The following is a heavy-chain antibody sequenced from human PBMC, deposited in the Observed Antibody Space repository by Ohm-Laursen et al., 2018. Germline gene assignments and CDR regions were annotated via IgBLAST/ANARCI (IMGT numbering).Heavy chain of an antibody. Sequence: ESLRISCKGSGYSSTTYWIGWVRQIPGKGLEWMGIIYPRDSATRYRPSFQGQVTISAEKSINTVYLQWNSLKASDTAMYFCARHRDHGDFFDNWGQGTLVTVSS. CDR2: IYPRDSAT. J-gene: IGHJ4*02. CDR1: GYSSTTYW. V-gene: IGHV5-51*01. D-gene: IGHD4-17*01. CDR3: ARHRDHGDFFDN.